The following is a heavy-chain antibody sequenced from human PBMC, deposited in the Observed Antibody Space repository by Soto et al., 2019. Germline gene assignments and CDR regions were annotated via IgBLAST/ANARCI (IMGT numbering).Heavy chain of an antibody. Sequence: KSSETLSLTSAVSGGSISSGGYSWSWIRQPPGKGLEWIGYIYHSGSTYYNPSLKSRVTISVDRSKNQFSLKMSSVTAADTAVYYCARARLRYYDILTGYSPYYYYYGMDVWCQGTTVTVSS. CDR1: GGSISSGGYS. D-gene: IGHD3-9*01. J-gene: IGHJ6*02. CDR3: ARARLRYYDILTGYSPYYYYYGMDV. V-gene: IGHV4-30-2*01. CDR2: IYHSGST.